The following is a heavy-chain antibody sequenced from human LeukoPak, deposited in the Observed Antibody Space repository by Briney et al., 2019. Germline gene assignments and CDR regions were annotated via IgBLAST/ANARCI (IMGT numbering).Heavy chain of an antibody. Sequence: ASVKVSCKASGYTFTVYYLHWVRQAPGRGLEWVGWINPNTGGTNYAQKFLGKVTMTRDTSISTAYMELSRLRSDDTAVYYCARVLEMATIPWFDPWGQGTLVTVSS. J-gene: IGHJ5*02. CDR1: GYTFTVYY. D-gene: IGHD5-24*01. CDR3: ARVLEMATIPWFDP. V-gene: IGHV1-2*02. CDR2: INPNTGGT.